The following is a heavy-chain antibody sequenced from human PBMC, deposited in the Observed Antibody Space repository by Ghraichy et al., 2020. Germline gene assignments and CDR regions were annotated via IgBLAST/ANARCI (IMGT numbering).Heavy chain of an antibody. Sequence: ASVKVSCKASGYTFTSYGISWVRQAPGQGLEWMGWISAYNGNTNYAQKLQGRVTMTTDTSTSTAYMELRSLRSDDTAVYYCARDGRGPGYDYVWGSYRHGMDVWGQGTTVTVSS. V-gene: IGHV1-18*01. D-gene: IGHD3-16*02. CDR3: ARDGRGPGYDYVWGSYRHGMDV. CDR2: ISAYNGNT. CDR1: GYTFTSYG. J-gene: IGHJ6*02.